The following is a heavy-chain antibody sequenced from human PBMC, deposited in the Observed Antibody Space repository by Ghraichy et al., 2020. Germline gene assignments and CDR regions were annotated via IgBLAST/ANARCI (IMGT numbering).Heavy chain of an antibody. J-gene: IGHJ5*02. CDR2: INRDGSRT. D-gene: IGHD3-22*01. Sequence: LSLTCVASGFTFSDYWMHWVRQAPGKGLVWVARINRDGSRTNYADSVKGRFTISRDNAKNTLNLHMNSLRAEDTAVYYCAGDSPWLPDSSGRTGWFDPWGQGTLVTVSS. CDR3: AGDSPWLPDSSGRTGWFDP. CDR1: GFTFSDYW. V-gene: IGHV3-74*01.